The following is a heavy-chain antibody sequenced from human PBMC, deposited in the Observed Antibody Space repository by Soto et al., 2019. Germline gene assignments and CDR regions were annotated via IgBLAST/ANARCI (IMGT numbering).Heavy chain of an antibody. CDR1: VVTFSIFD. V-gene: IGHV3-64D*06. Sequence: PWGSLLLSCSSSVVTFSIFDMPWVRQAPGKGLEYVSAISSNGGSTYYADSVNGRFTISRDNSKNTVYLQMTSLRAEDTAIYYCVKRYTVMVFSWFDPWGQGTLVTVSS. D-gene: IGHD5-18*01. CDR2: ISSNGGST. J-gene: IGHJ5*02. CDR3: VKRYTVMVFSWFDP.